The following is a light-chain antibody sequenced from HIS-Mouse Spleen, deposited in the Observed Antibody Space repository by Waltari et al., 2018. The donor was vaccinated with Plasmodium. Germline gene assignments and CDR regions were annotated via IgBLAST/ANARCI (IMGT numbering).Light chain of an antibody. CDR2: YYSDADK. CDR1: SDINVGSYN. Sequence: QPVLTQPPSSSASPGDSARLTCTLPSDINVGSYNIYWYQQKPGSPPRYLLYYYSDADKGQGSGVARRFSGAKNVSANTGILLISGFKSEDEAGYYCMIWPSSASGVFGGGTKLTVL. J-gene: IGLJ3*02. V-gene: IGLV5-37*01. CDR3: MIWPSSASGV.